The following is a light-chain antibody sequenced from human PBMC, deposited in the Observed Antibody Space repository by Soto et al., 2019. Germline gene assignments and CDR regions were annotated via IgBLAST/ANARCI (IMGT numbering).Light chain of an antibody. CDR3: CSYTTTNNFYV. CDR1: SSDVGGYDC. J-gene: IGLJ1*01. CDR2: DVR. Sequence: QSVLTQPRSVSGSPGQSVTISCTGTSSDVGGYDCVSWYQQHPGRAPKLMVYDVRERPSGVSDRFSGSKSGNTASLTISGLQAEDEADYFCCSYTTTNNFYVFGNGTKVTVL. V-gene: IGLV2-11*01.